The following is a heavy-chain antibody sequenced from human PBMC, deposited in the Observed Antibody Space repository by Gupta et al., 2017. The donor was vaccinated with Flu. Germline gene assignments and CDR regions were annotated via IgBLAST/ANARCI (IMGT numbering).Heavy chain of an antibody. V-gene: IGHV4-34*01. CDR1: GGSFSGYY. D-gene: IGHD3-10*01. Sequence: QVQLQQWGAGLLKPSETLSLTCAVYGGSFSGYYWSWIRQPPGKGLEWIGEINHSGSTNYNPSLKSRVTISVDTSKNQFSLKLSSVTAADTAVYYCAREPRGTRDAFDIWGQGTMVTVSS. J-gene: IGHJ3*02. CDR2: INHSGST. CDR3: AREPRGTRDAFDI.